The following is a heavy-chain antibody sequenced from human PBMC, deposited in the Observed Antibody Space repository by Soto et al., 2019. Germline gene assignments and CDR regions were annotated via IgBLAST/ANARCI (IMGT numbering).Heavy chain of an antibody. CDR2: ISGSGGST. CDR1: GFTFSSYA. J-gene: IGHJ6*02. Sequence: PGGSLRLSCAASGFTFSSYAMSWVRQAPGKGLEWVSAISGSGGSTYYADSVKGRFTISRDNSKNTLYLQMNSLRAEDTAVYYCAKDPRGWTYYYGMDVWGQGTTVTVSS. CDR3: AKDPRGWTYYYGMDV. D-gene: IGHD6-19*01. V-gene: IGHV3-23*01.